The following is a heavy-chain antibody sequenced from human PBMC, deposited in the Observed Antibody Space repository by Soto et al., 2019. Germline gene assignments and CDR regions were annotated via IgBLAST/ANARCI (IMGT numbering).Heavy chain of an antibody. D-gene: IGHD2-2*02. CDR3: ARGGIVVVPAAIGNWFDP. V-gene: IGHV1-2*04. CDR1: GYTFTGYY. J-gene: IGHJ5*02. Sequence: ASVKVSCKASGYTFTGYYMHWVRQAPGQGLEWMGWINPNSGGTNYAQKFQGWVTMTRDTSISTAYMELSRLRSDDTAVYYCARGGIVVVPAAIGNWFDPWGQGTLVTVSS. CDR2: INPNSGGT.